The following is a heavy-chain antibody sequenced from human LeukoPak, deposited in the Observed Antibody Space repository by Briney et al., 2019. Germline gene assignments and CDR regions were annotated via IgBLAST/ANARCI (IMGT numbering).Heavy chain of an antibody. CDR2: INGDNGNT. CDR3: ARSSSGTYHY. Sequence: ASVKVSCTTSGYNFPSYTMHWLRQAPGQSPEWMGSINGDNGNTKYSEKFQDRVTFTRDTSASSAYMELSSLRSEDTAVYYCARSSSGTYHYWGQGTLVIVSS. D-gene: IGHD3-10*01. J-gene: IGHJ4*02. CDR1: GYNFPSYT. V-gene: IGHV1-3*01.